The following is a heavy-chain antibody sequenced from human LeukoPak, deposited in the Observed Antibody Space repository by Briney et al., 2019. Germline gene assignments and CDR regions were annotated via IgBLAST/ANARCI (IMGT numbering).Heavy chain of an antibody. CDR1: GGSISSSSYY. D-gene: IGHD1-1*01. V-gene: IGHV4-39*07. CDR2: IYYSGST. Sequence: SETLSLTCTVSGGSISSSSYYWGWIRQPPGKGLEWIGSIYYSGSTYYNPSLKSRVTISVDTSKNQFSLKLSSVTAADTAVYYCARARRWNAAVEGWWFDPWGQGTLVTVSS. CDR3: ARARRWNAAVEGWWFDP. J-gene: IGHJ5*02.